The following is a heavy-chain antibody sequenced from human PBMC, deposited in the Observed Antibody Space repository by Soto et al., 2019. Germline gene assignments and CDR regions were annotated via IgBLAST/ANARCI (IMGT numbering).Heavy chain of an antibody. CDR2: IIPIFGTA. J-gene: IGHJ4*02. CDR1: GGTFSSYA. V-gene: IGHV1-69*13. D-gene: IGHD6-13*01. CDR3: AREAPPLYSSSWRLYYFDY. Sequence: GASVKVSCKASGGTFSSYAISWVLQAPGQGLEWMGGIIPIFGTANYAQKFQGRVTITVDESTSTAYMELSSLRSEDTAVYYCAREAPPLYSSSWRLYYFDYWGQGTLVTVSS.